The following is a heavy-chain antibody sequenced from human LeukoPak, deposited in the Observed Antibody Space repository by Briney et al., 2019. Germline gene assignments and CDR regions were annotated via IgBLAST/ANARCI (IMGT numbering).Heavy chain of an antibody. CDR3: AKDAYSSSWGLGDY. CDR1: GFTLSTHA. CDR2: IRVTGGST. Sequence: PGGSLRLSCVASGFTLSTHAMTWVRRAPGKGLEWVSTIRVTGGSTYYADSVKGRFTISRDNSKNTLYLQMNSLRAEDTAVYYCAKDAYSSSWGLGDYWGQGTLVTVSS. J-gene: IGHJ4*02. D-gene: IGHD6-13*01. V-gene: IGHV3-23*01.